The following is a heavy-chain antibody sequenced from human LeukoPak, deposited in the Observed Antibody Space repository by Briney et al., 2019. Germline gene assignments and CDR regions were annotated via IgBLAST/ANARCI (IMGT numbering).Heavy chain of an antibody. CDR2: INHSGST. D-gene: IGHD3-10*01. CDR1: GGSISSSNW. V-gene: IGHV4-4*02. Sequence: SETLSLTCAVSGGSISSSNWWSWVRQPPGKGLEWIGEINHSGSTNYNPSLKSRVTISVDTSKNQFSLKLSSVTAADTAVYYCASRIRRNYYGSGSYWGQGTLVTVSS. CDR3: ASRIRRNYYGSGSY. J-gene: IGHJ4*02.